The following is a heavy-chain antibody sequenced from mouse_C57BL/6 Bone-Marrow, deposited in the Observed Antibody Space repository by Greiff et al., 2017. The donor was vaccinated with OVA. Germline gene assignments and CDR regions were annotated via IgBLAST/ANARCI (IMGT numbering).Heavy chain of an antibody. J-gene: IGHJ2*01. CDR1: GYTFTSYW. D-gene: IGHD2-3*01. CDR3: ARNGYFSFDY. V-gene: IGHV1-7*01. Sequence: QVQLQQSGAELAKPGASVKLSCKASGYTFTSYWMHWVKQRPGQGLEWIGYINPSSGYTKYNQKFKDQATLTADKSSSTAYMQLSSLTYEDSAVYYCARNGYFSFDYWGQGTTLTVSS. CDR2: INPSSGYT.